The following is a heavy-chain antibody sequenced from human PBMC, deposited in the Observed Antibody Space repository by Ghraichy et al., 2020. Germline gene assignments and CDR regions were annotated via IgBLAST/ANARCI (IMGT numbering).Heavy chain of an antibody. V-gene: IGHV3-7*04. CDR3: ARVTYYDFWSGHYAGYQYGMDV. Sequence: GGSLRLSCAASGFTFSRNWLSWVLQAPGQGLEWVANIKQDGSEKYYVDSVKGRFTISRDNAKNSLYLQMNSLRAEDTAVYYCARVTYYDFWSGHYAGYQYGMDVWGQGTTVTVSS. CDR1: GFTFSRNW. J-gene: IGHJ6*02. CDR2: IKQDGSEK. D-gene: IGHD3-3*01.